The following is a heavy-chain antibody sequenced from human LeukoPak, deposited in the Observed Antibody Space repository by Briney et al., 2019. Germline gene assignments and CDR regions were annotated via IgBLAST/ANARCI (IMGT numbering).Heavy chain of an antibody. CDR2: ISGSGDRT. D-gene: IGHD1-26*01. V-gene: IGHV3-23*01. Sequence: GGSLRLSCAASGFTFSSYDVSWFRQAPGKGLEWVSAISGSGDRTHYADSVKGRFTISRDNSKNTLYLQINSLRAEDTAVYYCAKPSSGNYPPTGYWGQGTLVTVSS. CDR1: GFTFSSYD. J-gene: IGHJ4*02. CDR3: AKPSSGNYPPTGY.